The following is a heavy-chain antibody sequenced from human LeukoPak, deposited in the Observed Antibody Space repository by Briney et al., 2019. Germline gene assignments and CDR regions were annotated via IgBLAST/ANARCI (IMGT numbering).Heavy chain of an antibody. D-gene: IGHD4-17*01. CDR2: INHSGST. CDR3: ASGDGDYRMDY. CDR1: GGSFSGYY. V-gene: IGHV4-34*01. Sequence: SETLSLTCAVYGGSFSGYYWSWIRQPPGKGLEWIGEINHSGSTNYNPSLKSRVTISVDTSKNQFSLKLSSVTAADTAVYYCASGDGDYRMDYWGQGTLVTVSS. J-gene: IGHJ4*02.